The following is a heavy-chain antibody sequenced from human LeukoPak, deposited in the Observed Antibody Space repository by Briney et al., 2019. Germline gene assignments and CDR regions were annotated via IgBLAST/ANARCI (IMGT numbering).Heavy chain of an antibody. CDR3: AKDMGGGCSSTSCYSAFDY. D-gene: IGHD2-2*01. Sequence: GGSLRLSCAASGFRFSSYAMSWVRQAPGKGLEWVSGISWNSGSIGYADSVKGRFTISRDNAKNSLYLQMNSLRAEDMALYYCAKDMGGGCSSTSCYSAFDYWGQGTLVTVSS. J-gene: IGHJ4*02. CDR1: GFRFSSYA. V-gene: IGHV3-9*03. CDR2: ISWNSGSI.